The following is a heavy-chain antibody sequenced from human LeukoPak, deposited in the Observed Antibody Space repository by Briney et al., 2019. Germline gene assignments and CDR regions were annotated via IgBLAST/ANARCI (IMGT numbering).Heavy chain of an antibody. CDR2: IIPIFGTA. Sequence: VASVKVSCKASGGTFSSYAISWVRQAPGQGLEWMGGIIPIFGTANYAQKFQGRVTITADESTSTAYMELSSLRSEDTAVYYCARDLGGYCSGGSCYSNTDYWGQGTLVTVSS. CDR1: GGTFSSYA. D-gene: IGHD2-15*01. J-gene: IGHJ4*02. CDR3: ARDLGGYCSGGSCYSNTDY. V-gene: IGHV1-69*13.